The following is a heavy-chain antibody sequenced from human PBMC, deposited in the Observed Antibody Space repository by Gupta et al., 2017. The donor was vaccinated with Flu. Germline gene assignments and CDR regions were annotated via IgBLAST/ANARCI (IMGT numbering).Heavy chain of an antibody. J-gene: IGHJ4*02. Sequence: QVQLVESGGGVVQPGRSLRLSCAASGFTFSSYGMHWVRLAPGKGLEWVAVIWYDGSNKYYADSVKGRFTISRDNSKNTLYLQMNSLRAEDTAVYYCARGGSLRRGNTGHFDYWGQGTLVTVSS. CDR3: ARGGSLRRGNTGHFDY. V-gene: IGHV3-33*01. CDR1: GFTFSSYG. D-gene: IGHD2-15*01. CDR2: IWYDGSNK.